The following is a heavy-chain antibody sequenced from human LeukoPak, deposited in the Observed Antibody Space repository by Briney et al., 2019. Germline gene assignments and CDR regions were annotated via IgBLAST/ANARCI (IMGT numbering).Heavy chain of an antibody. CDR3: ARVKVYRNSGSYYFDY. J-gene: IGHJ4*02. V-gene: IGHV4-4*02. D-gene: IGHD1-26*01. Sequence: VKPSGTLSLTCAVSGGSISSSNWWSWVRQPPGKGLEWIGEIYHSGSTNYNPSLKSRGTISVDKTKHQFSLKLSSVTAADTAVYYCARVKVYRNSGSYYFDYWGEGTLVTVSS. CDR1: GGSISSSNW. CDR2: IYHSGST.